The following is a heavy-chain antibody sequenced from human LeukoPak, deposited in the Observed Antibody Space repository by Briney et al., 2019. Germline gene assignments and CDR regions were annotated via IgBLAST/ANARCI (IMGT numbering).Heavy chain of an antibody. J-gene: IGHJ4*02. CDR1: GYYISSGHY. CDR3: ARHSSGWYRFDY. V-gene: IGHV4-38-2*01. Sequence: SETLSLTCGVSGYYISSGHYWGWIRQPPGKGLEWIGSIYHSGSTYYNPSLKSRVSMSVDTSKNQFSLKLSSVTAADTAVYYFARHSSGWYRFDYWVQGTLVTGSS. D-gene: IGHD6-19*01. CDR2: IYHSGST.